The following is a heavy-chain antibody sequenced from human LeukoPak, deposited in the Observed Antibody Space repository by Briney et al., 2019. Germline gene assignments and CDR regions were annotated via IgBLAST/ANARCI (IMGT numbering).Heavy chain of an antibody. CDR3: ASARDFGRIFDY. V-gene: IGHV1-2*02. D-gene: IGHD2-21*01. CDR2: INPNSGGT. Sequence: ASVKVSCKASGYTFANYGISWVRQAPGQGLEWLGWINPNSGGTDYAQKFQGRVTMTWDTSITTAYMDLGRLISDDTAVYYCASARDFGRIFDYWGQGTLVTVSS. J-gene: IGHJ4*02. CDR1: GYTFANYG.